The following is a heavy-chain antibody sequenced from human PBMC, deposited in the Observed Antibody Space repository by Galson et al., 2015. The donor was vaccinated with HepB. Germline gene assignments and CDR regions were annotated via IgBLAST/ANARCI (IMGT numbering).Heavy chain of an antibody. J-gene: IGHJ4*02. CDR2: IYSGTST. CDR3: ARGPRYYYDSSGPGYLDY. Sequence: SLRLSCAASGFTVSSNYMSWVRQAPGKGLEWVSIIYSGTSTYYADSVRGRFTISRHNSKNTLYLQMNSLRAEDAAVYYCARGPRYYYDSSGPGYLDYWGQGTLVTVSS. D-gene: IGHD3-22*01. CDR1: GFTVSSNY. V-gene: IGHV3-53*04.